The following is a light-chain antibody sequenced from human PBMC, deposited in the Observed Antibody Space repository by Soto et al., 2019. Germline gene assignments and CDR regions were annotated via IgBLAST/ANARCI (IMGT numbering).Light chain of an antibody. V-gene: IGLV2-11*01. Sequence: QSALTQPRSVSGSPGQSVTISCTGTSSDVGGYNYVSWYQQHPGKAPKLMIYDVSKRPSGVPDRFSGSKSGNTASLTISGLQAEDEADYYCQSYDSNNHLMFGGGTKVTVL. CDR1: SSDVGGYNY. CDR3: QSYDSNNHLM. CDR2: DVS. J-gene: IGLJ3*02.